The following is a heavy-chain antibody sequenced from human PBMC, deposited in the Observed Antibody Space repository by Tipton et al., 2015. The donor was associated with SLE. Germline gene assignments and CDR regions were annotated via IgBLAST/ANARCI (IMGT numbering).Heavy chain of an antibody. CDR2: ISSSGNTI. CDR3: ARCDYDFWSGSFYGMDV. J-gene: IGHJ6*02. Sequence: SLRLSCAASGFSFSDYYMSWIRQAPGKGLEWVSYISSSGNTIYYADSVKGRFTISRDNAKNSLYLRVNSLRAEDTAVYCCARCDYDFWSGSFYGMDVWGQGTTVTVSS. D-gene: IGHD3-3*01. V-gene: IGHV3-11*01. CDR1: GFSFSDYY.